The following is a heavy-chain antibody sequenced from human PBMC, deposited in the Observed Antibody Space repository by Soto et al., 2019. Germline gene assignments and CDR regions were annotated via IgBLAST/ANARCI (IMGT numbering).Heavy chain of an antibody. CDR1: GFTFSSYA. D-gene: IGHD6-19*01. V-gene: IGHV3-23*01. CDR3: ARDPYSSYSAHGMDV. Sequence: GGSLRLSCAASGFTFSSYAMSWVRQAPGQGLEWVSAISGSGSNPYYADSVKGRFTISRDNAKNSLYLQMNSLRAEDTAVYYCARDPYSSYSAHGMDVWGQGTTVTVSS. J-gene: IGHJ6*02. CDR2: ISGSGSNP.